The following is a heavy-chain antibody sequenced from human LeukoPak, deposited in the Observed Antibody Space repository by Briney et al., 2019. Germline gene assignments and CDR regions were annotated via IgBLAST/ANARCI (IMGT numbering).Heavy chain of an antibody. CDR2: ISWHSAGI. D-gene: IGHD3-22*01. CDR1: GFTFDDYA. J-gene: IGHJ3*02. V-gene: IGHV3-9*01. Sequence: GGSLRLSCAASGFTFDDYAMHWVRQAPGKGLEWVSGISWHSAGIGYADSVKGRFTISRDNAKNSLYLQVNSLRAEDTALYYCAKDRTPITMIVVVTQESAFDIWGQGTMVTVSS. CDR3: AKDRTPITMIVVVTQESAFDI.